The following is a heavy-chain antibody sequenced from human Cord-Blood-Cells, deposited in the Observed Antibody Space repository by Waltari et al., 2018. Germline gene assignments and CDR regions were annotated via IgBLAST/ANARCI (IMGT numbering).Heavy chain of an antibody. V-gene: IGHV1-69*01. Sequence: QVQLVQSGAEVKKPGSSVKVSCKASGGTFSSYAISWVRQAPGQGLEWMGGIIPIFGTANYAQKFQGRVTITADESTSTAYMELSSLRSEDTAVYYCASGYCSGGSCYYTEGVTQDYGMDVWGQGTTVTVSS. J-gene: IGHJ6*02. CDR1: GGTFSSYA. CDR3: ASGYCSGGSCYYTEGVTQDYGMDV. D-gene: IGHD2-15*01. CDR2: IIPIFGTA.